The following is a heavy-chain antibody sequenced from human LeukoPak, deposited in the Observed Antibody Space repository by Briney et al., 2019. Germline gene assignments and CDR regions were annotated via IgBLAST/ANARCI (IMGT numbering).Heavy chain of an antibody. CDR3: ARGPNYYYYYYGMDV. J-gene: IGHJ6*02. CDR1: GFTFSYYW. CDR2: IKQDGSEK. Sequence: GGSLRLSCAASGFTFSYYWMTWVRQAPGKGLEWVANIKQDGSEKYYVDSVKGRFTISRDNGKNSLYLQMNSLRAEDTAVYYCARGPNYYYYYYGMDVWGQGTTVTVSS. V-gene: IGHV3-7*02.